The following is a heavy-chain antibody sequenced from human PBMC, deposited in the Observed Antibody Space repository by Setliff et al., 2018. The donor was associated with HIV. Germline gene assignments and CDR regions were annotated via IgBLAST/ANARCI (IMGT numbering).Heavy chain of an antibody. CDR3: ARATATWLVDN. J-gene: IGHJ4*02. CDR1: GYSISRGYF. V-gene: IGHV4-38-2*01. CDR2: VSHSGNT. D-gene: IGHD2-15*01. Sequence: KPSETLSLTCAVSGYSISRGYFWVWVRQPPGKGLEWIGSVSHSGNTDYNISLKSRVTISVDAAKNQFSLKLSSVTTADTAVYYCARATATWLVDNWGQGTLVTVSS.